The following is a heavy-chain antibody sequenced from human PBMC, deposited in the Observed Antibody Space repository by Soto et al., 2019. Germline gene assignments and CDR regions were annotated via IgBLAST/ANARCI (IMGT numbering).Heavy chain of an antibody. D-gene: IGHD3-10*01. J-gene: IGHJ4*02. Sequence: QITLKESGPTLVKPTQTLTLTCTFSGFSLSTSGVGVGWIRQPPGKALEWLALIYWDDDKRYSPSLKSRLTITKDTSKNQVVLTMTNMDPVDTATYYCAHSKSPGLWFGELSFYFDYWGQGTLVTVSS. V-gene: IGHV2-5*02. CDR2: IYWDDDK. CDR1: GFSLSTSGVG. CDR3: AHSKSPGLWFGELSFYFDY.